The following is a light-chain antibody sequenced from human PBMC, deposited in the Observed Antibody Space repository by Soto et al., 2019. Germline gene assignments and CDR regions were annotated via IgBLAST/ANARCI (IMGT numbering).Light chain of an antibody. CDR3: QQYSTYPWT. J-gene: IGKJ1*01. V-gene: IGKV1-5*03. Sequence: DIQMTQSPSTLSASVADRVTITCRASQTISTLLAWYQQRPGKAPNLLIYKASSLESGVPSRFSGSGSGTEFTLTISSLQPDDFATYFCQQYSTYPWTFGQGTKVEVK. CDR2: KAS. CDR1: QTISTL.